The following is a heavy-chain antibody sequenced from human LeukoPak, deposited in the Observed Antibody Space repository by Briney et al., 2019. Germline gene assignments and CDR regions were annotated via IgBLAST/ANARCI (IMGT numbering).Heavy chain of an antibody. CDR1: GGSISSGGYS. CDR3: ARSIAAAGTTDAFDI. CDR2: IYHSGST. J-gene: IGHJ3*02. V-gene: IGHV4-30-2*01. D-gene: IGHD6-13*01. Sequence: TSQTLSLTCAVSGGSISSGGYSWSWIRQPPGKGLEWIGYIYHSGSTYYNPSLKGRVTMSVDRSKNQFSLKLSSVTAADTAVYYCARSIAAAGTTDAFDIWGQGTMVTVSS.